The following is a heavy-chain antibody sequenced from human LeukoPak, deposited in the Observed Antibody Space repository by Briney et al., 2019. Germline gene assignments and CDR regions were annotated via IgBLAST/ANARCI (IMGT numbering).Heavy chain of an antibody. D-gene: IGHD3-3*01. CDR3: ARTLEFWSGYQPFDY. CDR1: GGSISSYY. V-gene: IGHV4-59*01. Sequence: SETLSLTCTVSGGSISSYYWSWIRQPPGQGLEWIGYIYYSGSTNYNPSLKSRVTISVDTSKNQFSLKLSSVTAADTAVYYCARTLEFWSGYQPFDYWGQGTLVTVSS. J-gene: IGHJ4*02. CDR2: IYYSGST.